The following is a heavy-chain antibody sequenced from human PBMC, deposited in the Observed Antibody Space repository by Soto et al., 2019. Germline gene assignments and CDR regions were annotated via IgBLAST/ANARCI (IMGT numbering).Heavy chain of an antibody. CDR3: ARHSPYYYDSSGYLIGAFDI. Sequence: GASLKISCKGSGYSFTSYWITWVRKMPGKGPEWMGRIDTSDSYTNYSPSFQGHVTISADKSISTAYLQWSSLKASDTAMYYCARHSPYYYDSSGYLIGAFDIWGQGTMVTVS. J-gene: IGHJ3*02. D-gene: IGHD3-22*01. CDR1: GYSFTSYW. CDR2: IDTSDSYT. V-gene: IGHV5-10-1*01.